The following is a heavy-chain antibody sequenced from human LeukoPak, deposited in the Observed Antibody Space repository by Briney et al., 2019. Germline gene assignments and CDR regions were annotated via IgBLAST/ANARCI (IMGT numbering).Heavy chain of an antibody. J-gene: IGHJ4*02. CDR3: AREGSGYYGSGSYYTYDY. D-gene: IGHD3-10*01. V-gene: IGHV3-23*01. CDR2: ISGSGGST. CDR1: GFTFSSYA. Sequence: GGSLRLSCAASGFTFSSYAMSWVRQAPGKGLEWVSAISGSGGSTYYADSVKGRFTISRDNSKNTLYLQMNSLRAEDTAVYYCAREGSGYYGSGSYYTYDYWGQGTLVTVSS.